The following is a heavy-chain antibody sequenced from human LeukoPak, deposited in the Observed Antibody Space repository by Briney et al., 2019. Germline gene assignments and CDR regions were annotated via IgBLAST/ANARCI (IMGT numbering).Heavy chain of an antibody. CDR2: IGVSGGST. Sequence: GGSLRLSRATSGFTFSIYAMSWVRQAPGKGLEWGSGIGVSGGSTYYADSVKGRFTISRDNPKNTLYLQMNSLRTEDTAVYYCAKAEGYDILTGLDYWGQGTLVTVSS. V-gene: IGHV3-23*01. D-gene: IGHD3-9*01. CDR3: AKAEGYDILTGLDY. J-gene: IGHJ4*02. CDR1: GFTFSIYA.